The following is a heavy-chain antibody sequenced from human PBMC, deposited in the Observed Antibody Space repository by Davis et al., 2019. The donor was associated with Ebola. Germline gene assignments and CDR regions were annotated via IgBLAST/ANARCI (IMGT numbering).Heavy chain of an antibody. CDR2: IYYSGST. CDR1: GGSFSGYY. Sequence: SETLSLTCAVYGGSFSGYYWSWIRQHPGKGLEWIGSIYYSGSTYYNPSLKSRVTISVDTSKNQFSLKLSSVTAADTAVYYCARETGYYYDSSGYYASYYFDYWGQGTLVTVSS. CDR3: ARETGYYYDSSGYYASYYFDY. V-gene: IGHV4-34*01. J-gene: IGHJ4*02. D-gene: IGHD3-22*01.